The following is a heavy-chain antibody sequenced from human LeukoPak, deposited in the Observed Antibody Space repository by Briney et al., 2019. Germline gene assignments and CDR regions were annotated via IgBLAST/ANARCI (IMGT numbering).Heavy chain of an antibody. Sequence: GGSLKLSCAASGFTVSTNYMTWVRQAPGKGLEWVSVLYSDGSPYYADSVKGLFTISRDSSKNTLLLQMNSLRAEDTAVYYCATRRNGYNQGYNWGQGTLVTVSS. CDR2: LYSDGSP. CDR1: GFTVSTNY. CDR3: ATRRNGYNQGYN. V-gene: IGHV3-66*02. D-gene: IGHD5-24*01. J-gene: IGHJ4*02.